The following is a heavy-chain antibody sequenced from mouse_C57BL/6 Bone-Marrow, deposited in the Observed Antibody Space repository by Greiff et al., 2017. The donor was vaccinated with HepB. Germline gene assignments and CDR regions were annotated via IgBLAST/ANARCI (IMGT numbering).Heavy chain of an antibody. CDR2: ISSGSSTI. Sequence: EVKLVESGGGLVKPGGSLKLSCAASGFTFSDYGMHWVRQAPEKGLEWVAYISSGSSTIYYADTVKGRVTISRDNAKNTLFLQMTSLRSEDTAMYYCARQFITTGYYFDYWGQGTTLTVSS. V-gene: IGHV5-17*01. D-gene: IGHD1-1*01. CDR3: ARQFITTGYYFDY. J-gene: IGHJ2*01. CDR1: GFTFSDYG.